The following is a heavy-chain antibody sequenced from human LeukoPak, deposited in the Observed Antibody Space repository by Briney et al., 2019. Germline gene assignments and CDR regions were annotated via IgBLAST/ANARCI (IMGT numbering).Heavy chain of an antibody. CDR2: ISTSGDTT. CDR3: SRYCITGNCQTSDSYYGMNV. J-gene: IGHJ6*02. CDR1: GFTFITYA. V-gene: IGHV3-23*01. Sequence: QPGGSLSLSCAASGFTFITYAMSWVRQAPGKGLEWVSAISTSGDTTYYTDSVKGRFTISRGNSKSTLYLQMNSLRAEDTAIYYCSRYCITGNCQTSDSYYGMNVWGQGTTVTVSS. D-gene: IGHD2-8*01.